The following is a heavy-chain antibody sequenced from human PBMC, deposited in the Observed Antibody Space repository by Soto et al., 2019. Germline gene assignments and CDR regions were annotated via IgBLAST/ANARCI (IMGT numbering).Heavy chain of an antibody. Sequence: ASVKVSCKASGYTFTSYGISWVRQAPGHGLEWMGWISAYNGNTNYAQKLQGRVTMTTDTSTSTAYMELRSLRSDDTAVYYCARATAGGSYYYYYMDVWGKGTTVTVSS. CDR3: ARATAGGSYYYYYMDV. V-gene: IGHV1-18*01. CDR1: GYTFTSYG. CDR2: ISAYNGNT. J-gene: IGHJ6*03. D-gene: IGHD1-1*01.